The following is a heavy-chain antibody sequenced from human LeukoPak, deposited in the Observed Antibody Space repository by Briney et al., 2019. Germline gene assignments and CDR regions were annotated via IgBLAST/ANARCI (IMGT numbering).Heavy chain of an antibody. CDR2: INHSGST. CDR1: GGSFSGYY. D-gene: IGHD3-22*01. CDR3: ASLRRSFHYYDSSGYPPPFDY. Sequence: SETLSLTCAVYGGSFSGYYWSWIRQPPGKGLEWIGEINHSGSTNYNPSLKSRVTISVDTSKNQFSLKLSSVTAADTAVYYCASLRRSFHYYDSSGYPPPFDYWGQGPLVTVSS. V-gene: IGHV4-34*01. J-gene: IGHJ4*02.